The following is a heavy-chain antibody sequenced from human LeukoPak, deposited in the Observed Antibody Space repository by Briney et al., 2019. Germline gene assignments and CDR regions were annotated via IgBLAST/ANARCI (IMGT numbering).Heavy chain of an antibody. D-gene: IGHD5-18*01. Sequence: PSETLSLTCTVSGGSISSYYWSWIRQPPGKGLEWIGYIYYSGSTNYNPPLKSRVTISVDTSKNQFSLKLSSVTAADTAVYYCARHTWIQLWFDYWGQGTLVTVSS. V-gene: IGHV4-59*08. J-gene: IGHJ4*02. CDR3: ARHTWIQLWFDY. CDR2: IYYSGST. CDR1: GGSISSYY.